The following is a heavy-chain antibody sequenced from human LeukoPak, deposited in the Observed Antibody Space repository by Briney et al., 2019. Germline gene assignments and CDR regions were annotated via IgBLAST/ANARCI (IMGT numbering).Heavy chain of an antibody. CDR2: TYYRSKWYN. J-gene: IGHJ6*02. CDR1: GDSVSSNSAA. D-gene: IGHD3-9*01. V-gene: IGHV6-1*01. Sequence: SQTLSLTCAISGDSVSSNSAAWNWVRQSPSRGLEWLGRTYYRSKWYNDYAVSVKSRITINPDTSKNQFSQQLNSVTPEDTAVYYCAREKRDILTGYFYYYYGMDVWGQGTTVTVSS. CDR3: AREKRDILTGYFYYYYGMDV.